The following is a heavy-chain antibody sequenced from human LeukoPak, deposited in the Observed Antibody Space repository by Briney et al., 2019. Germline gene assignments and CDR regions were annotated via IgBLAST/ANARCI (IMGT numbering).Heavy chain of an antibody. CDR3: ARGHFNSNGFDY. D-gene: IGHD4-11*01. CDR2: INHSGST. V-gene: IGHV4-34*01. Sequence: KASETLSLTCAVYGGSFSVYYWSWIRQPPGKGLEWIGEINHSGSTNYNPSLKSRVTISVDTSKNQFSLKLSSVTAADTAVYYCARGHFNSNGFDYWGQGTLVTVSS. J-gene: IGHJ4*02. CDR1: GGSFSVYY.